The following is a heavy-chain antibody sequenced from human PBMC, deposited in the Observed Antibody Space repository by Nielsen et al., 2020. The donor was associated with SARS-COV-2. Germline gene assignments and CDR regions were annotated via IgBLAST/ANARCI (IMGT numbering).Heavy chain of an antibody. D-gene: IGHD2-2*01. CDR2: IYYSGST. V-gene: IGHV4-61*01. CDR3: AREVYCSSTSCYPYYYYYMDV. CDR1: GGSISSGSYY. J-gene: IGHJ6*03. Sequence: SETLSLTCTVSGGSISSGSYYWSWIRQPPGKGLEWIGYIYYSGSTNYNPSLKSRVTISVDTSKNQFSLKLSSVTAADTAVYYCAREVYCSSTSCYPYYYYYMDVWGKGTTVTVSS.